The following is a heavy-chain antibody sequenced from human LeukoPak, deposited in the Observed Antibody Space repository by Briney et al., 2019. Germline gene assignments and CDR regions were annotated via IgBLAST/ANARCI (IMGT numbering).Heavy chain of an antibody. V-gene: IGHV5-51*01. J-gene: IGHJ4*02. CDR2: IYPGDSDT. Sequence: GESLQISCKGSGYGFTSYWIGWVRPMPGKGLEWMGIIYPGDSDTRYSPSFQGQVTISADKSITTAYLQWSSLKASDTAKYYCARSPYSSGRYGYWGQGTLVTVSS. D-gene: IGHD6-19*01. CDR3: ARSPYSSGRYGY. CDR1: GYGFTSYW.